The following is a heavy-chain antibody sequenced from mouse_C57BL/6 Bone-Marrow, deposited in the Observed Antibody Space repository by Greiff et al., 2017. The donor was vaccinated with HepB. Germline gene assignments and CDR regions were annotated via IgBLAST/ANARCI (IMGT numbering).Heavy chain of an antibody. CDR2: INPSSGYT. J-gene: IGHJ3*01. CDR3: TLLRRAY. D-gene: IGHD1-1*01. V-gene: IGHV1-4*01. CDR1: GYTFPSYT. Sequence: QVQLQQSGAELARPGASVKMSCKASGYTFPSYTMHWVKQRPGQGLEWIGYINPSSGYTKYNQKFKDKATLTADKSSSTAYMQLSSLTSEDSAVYYCTLLRRAYWGQGTLVTVSA.